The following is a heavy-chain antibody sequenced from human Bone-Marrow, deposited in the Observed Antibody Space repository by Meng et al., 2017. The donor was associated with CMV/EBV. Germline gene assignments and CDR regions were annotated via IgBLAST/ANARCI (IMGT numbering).Heavy chain of an antibody. CDR3: ARDPIVGAPHGYYFDY. Sequence: GGSLRLSCAASGVTFSSYAMHWVRQAPGKGLEWVAVISYDGSNKYYADSVKGRFTISRDNSKNTLYLQMNSLRAEDTAVYYCARDPIVGAPHGYYFDYWGQGTLVTVSS. CDR2: ISYDGSNK. V-gene: IGHV3-30-3*01. J-gene: IGHJ4*02. D-gene: IGHD1-26*01. CDR1: GVTFSSYA.